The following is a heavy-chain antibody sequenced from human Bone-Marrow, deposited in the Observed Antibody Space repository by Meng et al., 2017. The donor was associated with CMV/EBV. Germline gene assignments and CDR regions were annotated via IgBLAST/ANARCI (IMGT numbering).Heavy chain of an antibody. Sequence: ASVKVSCKASGYPFTTYYLHWVRQAPGQGLEWMGWVTPKSGGTVYAQEFQDRVTMTADTSMNTAYMELSSLTSDDTAVYYCARDSLQTRFDFEKGYVKHWGQGTLVTVSS. CDR2: VTPKSGGT. CDR3: ARDSLQTRFDFEKGYVKH. V-gene: IGHV1-2*02. CDR1: GYPFTTYY. D-gene: IGHD3-3*01. J-gene: IGHJ1*01.